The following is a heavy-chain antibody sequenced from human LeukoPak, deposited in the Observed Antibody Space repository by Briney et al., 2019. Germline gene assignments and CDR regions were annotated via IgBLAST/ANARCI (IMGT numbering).Heavy chain of an antibody. Sequence: EWSLRLYRAASGFTFHYYGMNWVRQAAGKGLEWVSSISRSGVYTYYADSVKGRFTISRDNAENSLYLQMDSLRAEDTGLYYCARGREPYTNTDWFDPWGQGTLVSVSS. J-gene: IGHJ5*02. V-gene: IGHV3-21*01. D-gene: IGHD2-2*02. CDR1: GFTFHYYG. CDR2: ISRSGVYT. CDR3: ARGREPYTNTDWFDP.